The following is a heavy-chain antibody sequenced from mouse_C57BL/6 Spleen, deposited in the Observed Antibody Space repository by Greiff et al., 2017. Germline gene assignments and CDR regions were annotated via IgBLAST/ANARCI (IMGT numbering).Heavy chain of an antibody. V-gene: IGHV1-39*01. D-gene: IGHD1-1*01. Sequence: VQLQQSGPELVKPGASVKISCKASGYSFTDYNMNWVKQSNGKSLEWIGVINPNYGTTSYTQKFKGKATLTVDQSSTTAYMPLNSLTSEDSAVYYCARGAHYYGSSDWYFDVWGTGTTVTVSS. CDR3: ARGAHYYGSSDWYFDV. J-gene: IGHJ1*03. CDR2: INPNYGTT. CDR1: GYSFTDYN.